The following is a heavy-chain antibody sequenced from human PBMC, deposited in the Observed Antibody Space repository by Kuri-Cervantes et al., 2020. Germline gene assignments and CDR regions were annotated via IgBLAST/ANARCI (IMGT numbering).Heavy chain of an antibody. J-gene: IGHJ4*02. CDR1: GYTFTGYY. Sequence: ASVKVSCKASGYTFTGYYMHWVRQAPGQGLEWIGWINPNSGGTNCAQKFQGWVTMTRDTSISTAYMELSRLRSDDTAVYYCARVRARAAAGTEYDYWGQGTLVTVSS. V-gene: IGHV1-2*04. D-gene: IGHD6-13*01. CDR2: INPNSGGT. CDR3: ARVRARAAAGTEYDY.